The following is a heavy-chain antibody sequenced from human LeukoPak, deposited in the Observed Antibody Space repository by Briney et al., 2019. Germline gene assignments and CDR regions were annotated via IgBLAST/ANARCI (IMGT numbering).Heavy chain of an antibody. CDR3: ARDRDDYVWGSYLGAFDV. J-gene: IGHJ3*01. Sequence: GGSLRLSCAASGFTFSSYAMTWVRQAPGKGLEWVSVISGGGTSTYYADSVKGRFTISRDNFENTLYLQMHSLRAEDTAVFYCARDRDDYVWGSYLGAFDVWGHGTTVTVSS. CDR2: ISGGGTST. V-gene: IGHV3-23*01. D-gene: IGHD3-16*01. CDR1: GFTFSSYA.